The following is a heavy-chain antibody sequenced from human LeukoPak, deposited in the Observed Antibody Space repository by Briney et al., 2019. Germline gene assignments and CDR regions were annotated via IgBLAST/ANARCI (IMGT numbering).Heavy chain of an antibody. CDR1: GFTFSDYY. D-gene: IGHD2-21*01. CDR2: ITSSGSTI. J-gene: IGHJ4*02. CDR3: ARHIEAATALHY. V-gene: IGHV3-11*01. Sequence: PGGSLRLSCAASGFTFSDYYMSWIRHAPGKGLEWISYITSSGSTINYTDSVKGRFTVSRDNAKNSLYLQMNSLRAEDTAVYFCARHIEAATALHYWGQGTLVTVSS.